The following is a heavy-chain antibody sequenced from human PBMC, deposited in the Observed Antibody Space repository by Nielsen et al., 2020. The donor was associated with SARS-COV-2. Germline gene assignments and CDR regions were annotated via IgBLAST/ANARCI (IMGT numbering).Heavy chain of an antibody. CDR2: ISGSGGSI. CDR3: AKAQYYYDSSGLALDY. V-gene: IGHV3-23*01. CDR1: GFTFSSYA. J-gene: IGHJ4*02. Sequence: GESLKISCAASGFTFSSYAMSWVRQAPGKGLEWVSAISGSGGSIYYADSVKGRFTISRDNSKNTLYLQMNSLRAEDTAVYYCAKAQYYYDSSGLALDYWGQGTLVTVS. D-gene: IGHD3-22*01.